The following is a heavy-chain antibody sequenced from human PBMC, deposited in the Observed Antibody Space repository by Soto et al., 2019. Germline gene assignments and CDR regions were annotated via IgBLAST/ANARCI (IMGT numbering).Heavy chain of an antibody. D-gene: IGHD1-1*01. V-gene: IGHV3-74*01. J-gene: IGHJ4*02. CDR3: VRERRGDGYTFGY. Sequence: EVQLVESGGVSVQPGGSLRLSCTASGFTLSNYWMHWVRQAPGKGLVWVSRINTDGSTTTYADSVKGRFTISRDNAKNTLYLEMNSLRDEDTAVYYCVRERRGDGYTFGYWGQGTLVTVSS. CDR2: INTDGSTT. CDR1: GFTLSNYW.